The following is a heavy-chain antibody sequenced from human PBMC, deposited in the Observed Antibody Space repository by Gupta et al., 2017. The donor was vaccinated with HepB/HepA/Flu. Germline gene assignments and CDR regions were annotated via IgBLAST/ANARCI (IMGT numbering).Heavy chain of an antibody. J-gene: IGHJ4*02. Sequence: QLQLQESGPGLVKPSETLSLTCTVSGGSISRSSYYWGWIRQPPGKGLDWIGSIYFSGRTYYNPSLKSRVTISVDTSKNQFSLKLSSVTAADTAVYYCARHLIRLGELSSTMNYFDYWGQGTLVTVSS. CDR3: ARHLIRLGELSSTMNYFDY. D-gene: IGHD3-16*02. V-gene: IGHV4-39*01. CDR1: GGSISRSSYY. CDR2: IYFSGRT.